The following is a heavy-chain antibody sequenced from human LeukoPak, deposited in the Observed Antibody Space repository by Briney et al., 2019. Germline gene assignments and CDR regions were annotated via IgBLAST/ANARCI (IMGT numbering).Heavy chain of an antibody. CDR1: GSTFSSYG. J-gene: IGHJ4*02. CDR3: AKGSPVSATIDY. CDR2: IRYDGSNK. V-gene: IGHV3-30*02. Sequence: GGSLRLSCAASGSTFSSYGMHWVRQAPGKGLEWVAFIRYDGSNKYYADSVKGRFSISRGNSKNTLYLQMNSLRGEDTAVYYCAKGSPVSATIDYWGQGTLVTVSS. D-gene: IGHD5-12*01.